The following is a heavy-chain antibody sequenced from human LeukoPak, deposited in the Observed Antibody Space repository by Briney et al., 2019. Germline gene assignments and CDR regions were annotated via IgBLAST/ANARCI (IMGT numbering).Heavy chain of an antibody. D-gene: IGHD2-2*01. CDR3: AKVCGGSTSCYGSYYYYGMDV. Sequence: GGSLRLSCAASGFTVSSNYMSWVRQAPGKGLEWVSVIYSGGSTYYADSVKGRFTISRDNSKNTLYLQMNSLRAEDTAVYYCAKVCGGSTSCYGSYYYYGMDVWGQGTTVTVSS. J-gene: IGHJ6*02. V-gene: IGHV3-53*01. CDR2: IYSGGST. CDR1: GFTVSSNY.